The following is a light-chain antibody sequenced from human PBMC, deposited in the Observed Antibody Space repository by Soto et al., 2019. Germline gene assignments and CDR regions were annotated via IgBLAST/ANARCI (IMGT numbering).Light chain of an antibody. CDR1: QSVKTF. J-gene: IGKJ5*01. Sequence: EIVLTQSPATLSLSPGERDTLSCRASQSVKTFLVWYQQRPAQPPRLXXHDASHRAAGIPARFSGIGFGTDFTLTIRSLEPEDAAAYYGQQRSNWPPITFGQGTRLEI. V-gene: IGKV3-11*01. CDR2: DAS. CDR3: QQRSNWPPIT.